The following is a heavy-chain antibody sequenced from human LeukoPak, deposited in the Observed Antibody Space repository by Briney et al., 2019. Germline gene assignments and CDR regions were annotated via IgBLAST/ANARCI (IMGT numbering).Heavy chain of an antibody. CDR1: GGTFSSYA. Sequence: GVSVKVSCKASGGTFSSYAISWVRQAPGQGLEWMGGIIPIFGTANYAQKFQGRVTITADESTSTAYMELSSLRSEDTAVYYCARGGRDYYGSGSYYHDYWGQGTLVTVSS. D-gene: IGHD3-10*01. CDR2: IIPIFGTA. CDR3: ARGGRDYYGSGSYYHDY. J-gene: IGHJ4*02. V-gene: IGHV1-69*13.